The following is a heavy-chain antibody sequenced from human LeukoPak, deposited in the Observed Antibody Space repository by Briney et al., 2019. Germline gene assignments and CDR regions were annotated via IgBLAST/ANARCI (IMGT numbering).Heavy chain of an antibody. D-gene: IGHD2-15*01. CDR3: ARDMGSNHWSFDY. CDR2: ISSSSSYI. CDR1: GFTFSSYS. V-gene: IGHV3-21*01. J-gene: IGHJ4*02. Sequence: GGSLRLSCAASGFTFSSYSMNWVRQAPGKGLVWVSSISSSSSYIYYADSVKGRFTISRDNAKNSLYLQMNSLRAEDTAVYYCARDMGSNHWSFDYWGQGTLVTVSS.